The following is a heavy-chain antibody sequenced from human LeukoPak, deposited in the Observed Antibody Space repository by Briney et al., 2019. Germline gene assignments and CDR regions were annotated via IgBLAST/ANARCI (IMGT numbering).Heavy chain of an antibody. Sequence: GGSLRLSCAASGFTFSSYSMNWVRQAPGKGLEWVSSISSSSSYIYYADSVKGRFTISRDNAKNSLYLQMNSLRAEDTAVYYCARVYSSGWSLPFEYWGQGTLVTVSS. D-gene: IGHD6-19*01. V-gene: IGHV3-21*01. CDR2: ISSSSSYI. CDR1: GFTFSSYS. J-gene: IGHJ4*02. CDR3: ARVYSSGWSLPFEY.